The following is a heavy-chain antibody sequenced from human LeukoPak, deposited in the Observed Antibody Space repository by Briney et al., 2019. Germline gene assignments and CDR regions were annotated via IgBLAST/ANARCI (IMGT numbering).Heavy chain of an antibody. Sequence: GGSLRLSCAGSGFTFRIYAMSWVRQAPGKDLEWVSAISGSGGSTYYADSVKGRFTISRDNSKNTLYLQMNSLRVEDTAVYYCARAGGYSISTFDYWGQGTLVTVSS. D-gene: IGHD6-13*01. CDR1: GFTFRIYA. CDR3: ARAGGYSISTFDY. CDR2: ISGSGGST. J-gene: IGHJ4*02. V-gene: IGHV3-23*01.